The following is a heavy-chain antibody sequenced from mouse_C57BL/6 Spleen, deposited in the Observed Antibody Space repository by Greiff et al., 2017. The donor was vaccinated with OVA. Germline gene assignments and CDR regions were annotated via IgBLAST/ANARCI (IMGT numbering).Heavy chain of an antibody. CDR1: GYTFTDYY. D-gene: IGHD2-1*01. CDR2: IYPGSGNT. CDR3: ARGDGNYDAMDY. V-gene: IGHV1-76*01. Sequence: LVESGAELVRPGASVKLSCKASGYTFTDYYINWVKQRPGQGLEWIARIYPGSGNTYYNEKFKGKATLTAEKSSSTAYMQLSSLTSEDSAVYFCARGDGNYDAMDYWGQGTSVTVSS. J-gene: IGHJ4*01.